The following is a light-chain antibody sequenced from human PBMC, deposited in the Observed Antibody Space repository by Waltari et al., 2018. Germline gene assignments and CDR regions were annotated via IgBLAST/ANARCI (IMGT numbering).Light chain of an antibody. CDR2: AAT. Sequence: DNQMTQTPSSLSASIGDSVTITCRASQNVNNYLNWYQQKPGRAPDLLIYAATSLHNGGPPRVSGSGCGTEFTLNNSNRQPEDVESYYCQQRYRTPYTFGPGTKVEI. CDR1: QNVNNY. V-gene: IGKV1-39*01. CDR3: QQRYRTPYT. J-gene: IGKJ2*01.